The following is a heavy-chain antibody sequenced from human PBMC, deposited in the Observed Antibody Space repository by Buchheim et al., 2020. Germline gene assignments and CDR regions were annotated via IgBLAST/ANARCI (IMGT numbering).Heavy chain of an antibody. J-gene: IGHJ4*02. CDR2: ISGSDGRT. V-gene: IGHV3-23*01. CDR3: AKDPAIAVNGYNFLFDY. D-gene: IGHD5-24*01. CDR1: GFTFSTYA. Sequence: EVQLLESGGGLVQPGGSLRLSCAASGFTFSTYAMSWVRQAPGKGLEWVSSISGSDGRTYYADSVKGRFTISRDNSKNTLYLQMNSLRAEDTAVYYCAKDPAIAVNGYNFLFDYWGQGTL.